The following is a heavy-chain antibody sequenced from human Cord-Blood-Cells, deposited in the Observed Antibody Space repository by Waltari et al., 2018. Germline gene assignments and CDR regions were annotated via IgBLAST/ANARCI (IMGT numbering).Heavy chain of an antibody. CDR2: ILPIFGTA. CDR1: GGTFSSYA. CDR3: ARDRVLAGWELRAFDI. Sequence: QVQLVQSGAEVKKPGSSVKVSCKASGGTFSSYAISWVRQAPGQGLEWMGRILPIFGTANYAQKFQGRVTINADESTSTAYMGLSSLGSKDTAVYYCARDRVLAGWELRAFDIWGQGTMVTVSS. D-gene: IGHD1-26*01. V-gene: IGHV1-69*15. J-gene: IGHJ3*02.